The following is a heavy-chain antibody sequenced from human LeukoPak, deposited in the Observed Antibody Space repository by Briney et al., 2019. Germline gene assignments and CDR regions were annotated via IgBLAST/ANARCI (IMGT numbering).Heavy chain of an antibody. V-gene: IGHV4-39*01. CDR2: IYYSGST. J-gene: IGHJ2*01. CDR3: ARHECGGSCPYWYFDL. D-gene: IGHD2-15*01. CDR1: GGSISSSSYY. Sequence: SETLSLTCTVSGGSISSSSYYWGWIRQPPGKGLEWLGSIYYSGSTYYNPSLKSRVTISVDTSKNQFSLKLSSVTAADTAVYYCARHECGGSCPYWYFDLWGRGTLVTVSS.